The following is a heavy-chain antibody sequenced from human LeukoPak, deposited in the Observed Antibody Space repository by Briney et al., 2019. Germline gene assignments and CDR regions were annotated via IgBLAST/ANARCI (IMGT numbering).Heavy chain of an antibody. CDR2: IYHSGST. V-gene: IGHV4-38-2*02. CDR3: ARDYDSSGYYWYYQH. CDR1: GYSISSGYY. Sequence: SETLSLTCTVSGYSISSGYYWGWIRQPPGKGLEWIGSIYHSGSTYYNPSLKSRVTISVDTSKNQFSLKLSSVTAADTAVYYCARDYDSSGYYWYYQHWGQGTLVTVSS. J-gene: IGHJ1*01. D-gene: IGHD3-22*01.